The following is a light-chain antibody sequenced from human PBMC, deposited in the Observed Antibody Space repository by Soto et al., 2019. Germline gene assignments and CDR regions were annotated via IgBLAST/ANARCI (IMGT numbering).Light chain of an antibody. CDR3: SSFSSITREV. V-gene: IGLV8-61*01. J-gene: IGLJ2*01. Sequence: QTVVTQEPSFSVSPGGTVTLTCGLSSDSVSASHFPSWYQQTPGQAPRTLIYNTNTRSSGVPDRFSGSKSGNTASLTISGLQTEDEADYYCSSFSSITREVFGGGTKVTVL. CDR2: NTN. CDR1: SDSVSASHF.